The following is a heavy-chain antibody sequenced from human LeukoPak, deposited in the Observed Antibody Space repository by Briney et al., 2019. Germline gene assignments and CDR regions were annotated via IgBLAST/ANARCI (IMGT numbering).Heavy chain of an antibody. CDR1: GGSISSYY. CDR2: IYYSGST. J-gene: IGHJ4*02. Sequence: SETLSLTCTVSGGSISSYYWSWIRQPPGKGLEWIGYIYYSGSTNYNPSLKSRVTISVDTSKNQFSLKLSSATAADTAVYYCARARHCSSTSCYLGGNSYYFDYWGQGTLVTVSS. CDR3: ARARHCSSTSCYLGGNSYYFDY. V-gene: IGHV4-59*01. D-gene: IGHD2-2*01.